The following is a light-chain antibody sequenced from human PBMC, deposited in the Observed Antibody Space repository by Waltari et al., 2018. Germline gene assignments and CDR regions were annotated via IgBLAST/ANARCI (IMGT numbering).Light chain of an antibody. V-gene: IGLV2-23*01. CDR3: SSYAGGGTGV. J-gene: IGLJ3*02. Sequence: QSALTQPASVSGSPGQSITISCTGTTNDVGRYDLVSWYQQHPGKAPKLVIYGGTKRPSGVSHRFSGSKSGNTASLTISGLQAEDEADYYCSSYAGGGTGVFGGGTKLTVL. CDR1: TNDVGRYDL. CDR2: GGT.